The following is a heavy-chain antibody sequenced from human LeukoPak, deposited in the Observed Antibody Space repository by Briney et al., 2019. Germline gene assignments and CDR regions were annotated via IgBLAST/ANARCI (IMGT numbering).Heavy chain of an antibody. J-gene: IGHJ4*02. Sequence: ASVKVSCKASGYTFTSYGISWVRQAPGQGLEWMGWISAYNGNTNYAQKLQGRVTMTTDTSTSTAYMELRSLRSDDTAVYYCAISWCSGGSCRGSFDYWGQGTLVTVSS. CDR1: GYTFTSYG. D-gene: IGHD2-15*01. V-gene: IGHV1-18*01. CDR3: AISWCSGGSCRGSFDY. CDR2: ISAYNGNT.